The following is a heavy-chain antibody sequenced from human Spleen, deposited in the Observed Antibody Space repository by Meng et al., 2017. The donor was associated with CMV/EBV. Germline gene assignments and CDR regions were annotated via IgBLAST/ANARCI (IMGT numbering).Heavy chain of an antibody. V-gene: IGHV3-15*01. CDR3: TTDLPPYYDFWSGYSTVDY. CDR1: GFTFSNAW. D-gene: IGHD3-3*01. Sequence: GEALKISCAASGFTFSNAWMSWVRQAPGRGLEWGGRIKRKTGGGKTDYAAPVKGRITISRDDSKNTLYLQLNSLKTEDTAVYYFTTDLPPYYDFWSGYSTVDYWGQGTLVTVSS. J-gene: IGHJ4*02. CDR2: IKRKTGGGKT.